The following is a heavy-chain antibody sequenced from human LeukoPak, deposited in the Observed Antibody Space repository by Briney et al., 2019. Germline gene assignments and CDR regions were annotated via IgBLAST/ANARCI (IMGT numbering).Heavy chain of an antibody. CDR2: INPSGGST. V-gene: IGHV1-46*01. CDR1: GYTFTSYY. Sequence: ASVKVSCKASGYTFTSYYMHWVRQAPGQGLEWMGIINPSGGSTSYAQKFQGRVTMTRDTSTSTVYMELSSLRSEDTAVYYCARSVPKVAATYYYFDYWGQGTLVTVSS. CDR3: ARSVPKVAATYYYFDY. D-gene: IGHD2-15*01. J-gene: IGHJ4*02.